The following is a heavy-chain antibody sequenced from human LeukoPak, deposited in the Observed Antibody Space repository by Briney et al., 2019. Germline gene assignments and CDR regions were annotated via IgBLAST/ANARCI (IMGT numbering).Heavy chain of an antibody. J-gene: IGHJ4*02. CDR2: IGNKAYGGTT. Sequence: GGSLRLSCTTSGFTFGDYAVSWVRQAPGKGLEWVGFIGNKAYGGTTEYAASVKGRFTISRDDSKSIAYLQMNSLRTEDTAVYYCTRDQVRLFDFWGQGALVTVSS. CDR1: GFTFGDYA. CDR3: TRDQVRLFDF. V-gene: IGHV3-49*04. D-gene: IGHD6-25*01.